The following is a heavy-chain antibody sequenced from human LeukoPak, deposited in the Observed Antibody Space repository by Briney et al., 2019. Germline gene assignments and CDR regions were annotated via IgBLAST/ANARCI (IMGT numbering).Heavy chain of an antibody. CDR2: INHSGST. V-gene: IGHV4-34*01. J-gene: IGHJ4*02. Sequence: KPSETLSLTCAVYGGSFSGYYWSWIRQPPGKGLEWIGEINHSGSTNYNPSLKSRVTISVDTSKNQFSLKLSSVTAADTVVYFCARGLWAPRFDCWGQGTLVTVSS. D-gene: IGHD1-26*01. CDR1: GGSFSGYY. CDR3: ARGLWAPRFDC.